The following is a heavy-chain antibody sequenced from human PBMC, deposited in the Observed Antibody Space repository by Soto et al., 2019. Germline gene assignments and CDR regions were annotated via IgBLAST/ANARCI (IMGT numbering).Heavy chain of an antibody. J-gene: IGHJ6*02. D-gene: IGHD6-6*01. CDR3: ARASIAARVYYGMDV. CDR2: IYYSGST. CDR1: GGSISSYY. Sequence: TSETLSLTCTVSGGSISSYYWSWIRQPPGKGLERIGYIYYSGSTNYNPSLKSRVTISVDTSKNQFSLKLSSVTAADTAVYYCARASIAARVYYGMDVWGQGTTVTVSS. V-gene: IGHV4-59*01.